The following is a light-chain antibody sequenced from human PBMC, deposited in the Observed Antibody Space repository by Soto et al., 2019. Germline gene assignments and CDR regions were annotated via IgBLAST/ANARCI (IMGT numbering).Light chain of an antibody. CDR1: QSISNY. J-gene: IGKJ1*01. CDR2: AAS. CDR3: QQYYSYST. Sequence: DIQMTQSPSSLSASVGDRVTITCRASQSISNYLNWYQQKPGKAPDLLIYAASSLQSGVPSRFSGSGSGTDFTLTISSLQPEDSATYYCQQYYSYSTFGQGTKVDIK. V-gene: IGKV1-39*01.